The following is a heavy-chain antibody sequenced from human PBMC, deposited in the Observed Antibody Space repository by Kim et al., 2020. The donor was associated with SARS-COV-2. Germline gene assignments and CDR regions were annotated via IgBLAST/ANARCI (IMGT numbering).Heavy chain of an antibody. Sequence: ASVKVSCKASGYTFTGYYMHWVRQAPGQGLEWMGRINPNSGCTNYAQKFQGRVPMTRDTSISTAYMELSRLRSDDTAVYYCARGHYYYDSSGYLSYDYWGQGTLVTVSS. V-gene: IGHV1-2*06. J-gene: IGHJ4*02. CDR1: GYTFTGYY. CDR2: INPNSGCT. CDR3: ARGHYYYDSSGYLSYDY. D-gene: IGHD3-22*01.